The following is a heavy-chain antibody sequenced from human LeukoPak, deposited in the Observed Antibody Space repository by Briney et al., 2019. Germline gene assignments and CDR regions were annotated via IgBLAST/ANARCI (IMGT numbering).Heavy chain of an antibody. D-gene: IGHD4-17*01. CDR3: AKDPSFYGDYVNYFDY. CDR2: ISGSGTNT. J-gene: IGHJ4*02. Sequence: PGGSLRLSCAASGFTFSTFAMIWVRQAPGKGLEWVSGISGSGTNTDYAGSVKGRFTISRDNSKNTLYLQMNSLRAEDTAVYYCAKDPSFYGDYVNYFDYWGQGTLVTVSS. CDR1: GFTFSTFA. V-gene: IGHV3-23*01.